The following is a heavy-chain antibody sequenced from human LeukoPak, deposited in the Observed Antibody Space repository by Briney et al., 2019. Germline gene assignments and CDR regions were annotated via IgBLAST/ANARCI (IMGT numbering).Heavy chain of an antibody. CDR3: AKDAVESRWEANNWFDP. Sequence: GGSLRLSCAASGFTFSSYAMSWVRQAPGKGLEWVSAISGSGGSTYYADSVKGRFTISRDNSKNTLYLQMNSLRAEDTAAYYCAKDAVESRWEANNWFDPWGQGTLVTVSS. J-gene: IGHJ5*02. CDR2: ISGSGGST. CDR1: GFTFSSYA. V-gene: IGHV3-23*01. D-gene: IGHD1-26*01.